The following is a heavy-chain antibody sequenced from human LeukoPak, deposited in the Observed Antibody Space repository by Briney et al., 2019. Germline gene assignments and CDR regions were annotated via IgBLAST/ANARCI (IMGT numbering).Heavy chain of an antibody. J-gene: IGHJ4*02. CDR2: ISGSGGST. CDR3: AKEVIVGVSFDS. V-gene: IGHV3-23*01. Sequence: GGSLRLSCAASGFTFSSYAMSWVRQAPGKGLEWVAAISGSGGSTYYVDSVKGRFTISRDNSKNTLYLQMNSLRAEDTAVYYCAKEVIVGVSFDSWGQGTLVTVSS. D-gene: IGHD1-26*01. CDR1: GFTFSSYA.